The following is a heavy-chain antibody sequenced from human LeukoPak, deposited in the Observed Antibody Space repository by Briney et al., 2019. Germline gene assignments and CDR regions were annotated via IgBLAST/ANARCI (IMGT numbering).Heavy chain of an antibody. Sequence: ALVKVSCKASGYTFINYAIHWVRQAPGQRLEWMGWINAYNGDTEYSQKFQGRVTITRDTSASTAYMELSTLRSEDTAVYYCARGSSSDWPLEYWGRGILVTVSS. CDR3: ARGSSSDWPLEY. D-gene: IGHD6-19*01. CDR1: GYTFINYA. J-gene: IGHJ4*02. V-gene: IGHV1-3*01. CDR2: INAYNGDT.